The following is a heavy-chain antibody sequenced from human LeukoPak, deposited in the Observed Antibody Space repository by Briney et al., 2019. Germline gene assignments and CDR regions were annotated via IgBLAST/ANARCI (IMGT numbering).Heavy chain of an antibody. V-gene: IGHV4-39*07. CDR1: GGSISSSSYY. CDR2: IYYSGST. CDR3: ARKLVAGPFDY. D-gene: IGHD6-19*01. Sequence: SETLSLTCAVSGGSISSSSYYWGWIRQPPGKGLECIGSIYYSGSTYYNPSLKSRVTISVDTSKNQFSLKLSSVTAADTAVYYCARKLVAGPFDYWGQGTLVTVSS. J-gene: IGHJ4*02.